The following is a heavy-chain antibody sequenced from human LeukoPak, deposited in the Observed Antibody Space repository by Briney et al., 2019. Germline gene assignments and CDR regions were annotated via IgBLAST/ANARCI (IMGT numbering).Heavy chain of an antibody. V-gene: IGHV1-2*02. D-gene: IGHD4-17*01. Sequence: ASVKVSCKASRYTFTGYYMHWVRQAAGQGRDWMGWINPNSGGTNYAQKFQGRVTMTRDTSISTAYMELSRLRSDDTAVYYCARRGASDYGDYDWYFDLWGRGTLVTVSS. CDR1: RYTFTGYY. CDR2: INPNSGGT. J-gene: IGHJ2*01. CDR3: ARRGASDYGDYDWYFDL.